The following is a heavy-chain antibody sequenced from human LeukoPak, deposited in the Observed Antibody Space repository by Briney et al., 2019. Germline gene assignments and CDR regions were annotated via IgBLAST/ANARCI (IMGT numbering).Heavy chain of an antibody. J-gene: IGHJ4*02. CDR1: GGSFSGYY. V-gene: IGHV4-34*01. CDR2: INHSGST. Sequence: SETPSLTCAVYGGSFSGYYWSWIRQPPGKGLEWIGEINHSGSTNYNPSLKSRVTISVDTSKNQFSLKLSSVTAADTAVYYCARVGATAHYYFDYWGQGTLVTVSS. D-gene: IGHD1-26*01. CDR3: ARVGATAHYYFDY.